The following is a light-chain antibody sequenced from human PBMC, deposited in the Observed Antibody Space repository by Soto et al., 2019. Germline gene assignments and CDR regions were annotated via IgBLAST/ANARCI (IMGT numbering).Light chain of an antibody. Sequence: EVVMTQSPATLSVSPGEGATLSCRASQSVSSNLAWYRQKPGQAPRLLIYGASTRATGIPARFSGSGSGTEFTLTISSLQSEDFAVYYCQQYNNWPLLTFGGGTKVDIK. CDR3: QQYNNWPLLT. J-gene: IGKJ4*01. CDR1: QSVSSN. V-gene: IGKV3-15*01. CDR2: GAS.